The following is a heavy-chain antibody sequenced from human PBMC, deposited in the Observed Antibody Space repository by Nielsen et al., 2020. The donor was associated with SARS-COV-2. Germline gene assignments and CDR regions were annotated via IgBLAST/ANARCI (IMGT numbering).Heavy chain of an antibody. Sequence: GGSLRLSCAASGFTFSSYSVNWVRQAPGKGLEWVSSISSSSSYIYYADSVKGRFTISRDNAKNSLYLQMNSLRAEDTAVYYCARDRRYSSGPLDYWGQGTLVTVSS. CDR2: ISSSSSYI. V-gene: IGHV3-21*01. CDR1: GFTFSSYS. D-gene: IGHD6-19*01. CDR3: ARDRRYSSGPLDY. J-gene: IGHJ4*02.